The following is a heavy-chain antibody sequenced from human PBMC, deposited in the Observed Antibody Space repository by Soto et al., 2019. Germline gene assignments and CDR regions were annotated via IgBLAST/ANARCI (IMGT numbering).Heavy chain of an antibody. V-gene: IGHV3-23*01. J-gene: IGHJ2*01. CDR1: GFTFNSYA. D-gene: IGHD4-17*01. CDR3: AKRTVGWYFDL. Sequence: LRLSCAASGFTFNSYAMNWVRQAPGKGLEWVSVISGSGGSTYYADSVKGRFTISRDNSKNTLYLQMNSLRAEDTAVYYCAKRTVGWYFDLWGRGTLVTVSS. CDR2: ISGSGGST.